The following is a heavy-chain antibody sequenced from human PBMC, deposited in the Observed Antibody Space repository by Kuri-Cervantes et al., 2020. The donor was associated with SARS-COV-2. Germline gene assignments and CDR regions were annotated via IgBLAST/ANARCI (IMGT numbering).Heavy chain of an antibody. D-gene: IGHD4-17*01. CDR3: ARDSRAVTSPRSDY. Sequence: LSLTCAASGFTFSSYSMNWVRQAPGKGLEWVSYISRSSSTIYYADSVKGRFTISRDNAKNSLYLQMDSLRAEDTAVYYCARDSRAVTSPRSDYWGQGTPVTVSS. V-gene: IGHV3-48*01. CDR1: GFTFSSYS. J-gene: IGHJ4*02. CDR2: ISRSSSTI.